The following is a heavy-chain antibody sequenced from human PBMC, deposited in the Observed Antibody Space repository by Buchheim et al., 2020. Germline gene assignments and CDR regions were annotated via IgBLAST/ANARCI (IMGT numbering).Heavy chain of an antibody. CDR1: GYTFTSYY. D-gene: IGHD6-19*01. Sequence: QVQLVQSGAEVKKPGASVKVSCKASGYTFTSYYMHWVRQAPGQGLEWMGIINPSGGSTRYAQKFQGRVSMTRDKYTSTAYMELSSLRSEDTAVYYCARVPGIAVAPDYWGQGTL. CDR2: INPSGGST. CDR3: ARVPGIAVAPDY. J-gene: IGHJ4*02. V-gene: IGHV1-46*01.